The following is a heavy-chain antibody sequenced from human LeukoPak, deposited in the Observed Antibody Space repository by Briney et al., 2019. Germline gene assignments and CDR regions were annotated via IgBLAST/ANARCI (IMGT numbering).Heavy chain of an antibody. D-gene: IGHD3-22*01. Sequence: GGSLRLSCAASGFTFSSYGMHWVRQAPGKGLEWVAVIWYDGSNKYYADSVKGRFTISRDNSKNTLYLQMNSLRAEDTAVYYCVSGKYYYDSSGYRFDYWGQGTLVTVSS. CDR3: VSGKYYYDSSGYRFDY. V-gene: IGHV3-33*01. CDR2: IWYDGSNK. CDR1: GFTFSSYG. J-gene: IGHJ4*02.